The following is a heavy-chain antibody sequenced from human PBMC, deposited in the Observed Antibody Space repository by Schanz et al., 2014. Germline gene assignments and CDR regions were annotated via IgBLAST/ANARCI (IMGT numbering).Heavy chain of an antibody. Sequence: EVQVVESGGGLVRPGGSLRLSCSGFTVSAYSANWVRQAPGKGLEWVSAISSTGGSTYYADSVKGRFTISRDNSKNTLSLLVNSLRGEDTATYYCAKAFRTTKYYGMDVWGQGTTVTVS. J-gene: IGHJ6*02. V-gene: IGHV3-23*04. CDR2: ISSTGGST. CDR1: GFTVSAYS. D-gene: IGHD1-1*01. CDR3: AKAFRTTKYYGMDV.